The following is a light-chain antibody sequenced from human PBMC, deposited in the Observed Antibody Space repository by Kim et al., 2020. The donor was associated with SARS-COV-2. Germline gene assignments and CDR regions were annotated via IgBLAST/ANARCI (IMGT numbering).Light chain of an antibody. V-gene: IGKV3-15*01. Sequence: EIVMTQPPATLSVSPGERATLSCRASQSVSSNLAWYQQKPGQAPRLLIYGASTRATGIPGRFSGSGSGTECTLTISSLQSEDFAVYYCQQYSHWSLTFGGGTKLEI. CDR1: QSVSSN. CDR2: GAS. J-gene: IGKJ4*01. CDR3: QQYSHWSLT.